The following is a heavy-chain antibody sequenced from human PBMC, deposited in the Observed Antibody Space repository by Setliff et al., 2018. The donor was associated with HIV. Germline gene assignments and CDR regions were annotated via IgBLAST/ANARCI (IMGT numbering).Heavy chain of an antibody. Sequence: SETLSLTCTVSGGSISTSRYYWNWIRQPAGKGLEWIGHIHTTGSITYNPSLRSRVTISLDTSKNQVSLRLASVTAADTAVYYCARDGGGSGWSLGEFDFWGQGTLVTVSS. J-gene: IGHJ4*02. CDR3: ARDGGGSGWSLGEFDF. CDR2: IHTTGSI. V-gene: IGHV4-61*09. CDR1: GGSISTSRYY. D-gene: IGHD6-19*01.